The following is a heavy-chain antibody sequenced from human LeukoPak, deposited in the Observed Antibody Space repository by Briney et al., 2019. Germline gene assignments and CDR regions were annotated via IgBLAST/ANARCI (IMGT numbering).Heavy chain of an antibody. J-gene: IGHJ3*02. CDR3: ACLTTADAFDI. V-gene: IGHV4-59*01. CDR2: IYDSGST. CDR1: GGSIGSYY. Sequence: PSETLSLTCTVSGGSIGSYYWSWVRQPPGKGLEWIGYIYDSGSTNYNPSLKSRVTISVDTSKNQFSLKLSSVTAADTAVYYCACLTTADAFDIWGQGTMVTVSS. D-gene: IGHD3-22*01.